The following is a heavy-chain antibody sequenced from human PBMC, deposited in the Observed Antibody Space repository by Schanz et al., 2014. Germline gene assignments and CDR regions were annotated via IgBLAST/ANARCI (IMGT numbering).Heavy chain of an antibody. D-gene: IGHD4-17*01. V-gene: IGHV3-53*01. CDR3: ARVLGGDEGLDQ. CDR2: IYRGGST. CDR1: GFSVSSNY. Sequence: EVQLVESGGGLIQPGGSLRLSCAASGFSVSSNYMSWVRQAPGKGLEWVSVIYRGGSTYYADSVKGRFTISRDNPKNSLCLQMNSLRAEDTALYYCARVLGGDEGLDQWGQGTLVTVSS. J-gene: IGHJ4*02.